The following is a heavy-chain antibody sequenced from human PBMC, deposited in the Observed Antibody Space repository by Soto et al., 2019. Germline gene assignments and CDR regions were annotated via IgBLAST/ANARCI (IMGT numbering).Heavy chain of an antibody. D-gene: IGHD3-10*01. CDR1: GFTFSSYA. V-gene: IGHV3-23*01. CDR3: AKIWFGESDGFDI. J-gene: IGHJ3*02. CDR2: ISGTGGST. Sequence: EVQLLESGGGLVQPGGSLRLSCAASGFTFSSYAMSWVRQAPGKGLEWVSTISGTGGSTYYADSVKGRLTISRDNSKNTLYLQMNSLRAEDTAVYFCAKIWFGESDGFDIWGQGTMVTVSS.